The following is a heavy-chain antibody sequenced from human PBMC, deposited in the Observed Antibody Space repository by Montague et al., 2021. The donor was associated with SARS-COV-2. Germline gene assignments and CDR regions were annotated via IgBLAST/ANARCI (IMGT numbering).Heavy chain of an antibody. V-gene: IGHV4-39*02. D-gene: IGHD2-8*01. CDR1: GASISSSSYY. J-gene: IGHJ2*01. Sequence: SKTLSLTCTVSGASISSSSYYWGWIRQPPGKGPEWIGSIYYSGTTFYNPSLRSRVAMSVDTSKNQFSLRLSSVTAADTAVFYCAREDARDWSFDLWGRGTMVTVSS. CDR3: AREDARDWSFDL. CDR2: IYYSGTT.